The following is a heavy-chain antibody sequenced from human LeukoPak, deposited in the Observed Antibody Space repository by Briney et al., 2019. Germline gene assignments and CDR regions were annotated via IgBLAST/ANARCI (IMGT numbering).Heavy chain of an antibody. CDR2: ISGSGGST. J-gene: IGHJ4*01. CDR3: ARRRAEDSNDFVHFDF. Sequence: GGSLRLSCAASGFTFSSYDMNWVRQAPGMGLEWVSRISGSGGSTYYADSVKGRFALSRDNSKNTLYLQMNSLRAEDTAIYYCARRRAEDSNDFVHFDFWGHGTLVTVSS. D-gene: IGHD5-24*01. V-gene: IGHV3-23*01. CDR1: GFTFSSYD.